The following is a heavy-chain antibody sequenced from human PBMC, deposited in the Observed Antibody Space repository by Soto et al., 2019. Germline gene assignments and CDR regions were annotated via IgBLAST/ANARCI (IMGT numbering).Heavy chain of an antibody. CDR3: AREAGTRAYNWFDP. V-gene: IGHV4-4*07. CDR1: GGSISSYY. J-gene: IGHJ5*02. CDR2: IYTSGST. D-gene: IGHD6-13*01. Sequence: ETLSLTCTVSGGSISSYYWSWIRQPAGKGLEWIGRIYTSGSTNYNPSLKSRVTMSVDTSKNQFSLKLSSVTAADTAVYYCAREAGTRAYNWFDPWGQGTLVTVSS.